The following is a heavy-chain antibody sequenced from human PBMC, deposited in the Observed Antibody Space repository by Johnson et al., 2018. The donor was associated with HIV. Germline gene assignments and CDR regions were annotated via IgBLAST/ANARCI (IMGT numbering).Heavy chain of an antibody. Sequence: VQLVESGGGLVKPGGSLRLSCAASGFTSGFTFSSYDMHWVRQATGKGLEWVSAIGTAGDTYYPGSVKGRFTISRENAKNTLYLQMSSLRAEDTAMYYCARDGESQQLPLGDAFDIWGQWTMVTVSS. J-gene: IGHJ3*02. CDR3: ARDGESQQLPLGDAFDI. CDR2: IGTAGDT. D-gene: IGHD6-13*01. CDR1: GFTFSSYD. V-gene: IGHV3-13*01.